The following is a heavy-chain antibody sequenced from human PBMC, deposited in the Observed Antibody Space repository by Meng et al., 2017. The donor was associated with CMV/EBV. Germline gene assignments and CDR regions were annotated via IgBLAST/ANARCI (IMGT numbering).Heavy chain of an antibody. D-gene: IGHD1-26*01. CDR1: GGSFSGYY. CDR2: INHSGST. Sequence: SETLSLTCAVYGGSFSGYYWSWIRQPPGKGLEWIGEINHSGSTNYNPSLKSRVTISVDTSKNQFSLKLSSVTAADTAVYYCARDRPWEPLDYWGQGTLVTVSS. J-gene: IGHJ4*02. CDR3: ARDRPWEPLDY. V-gene: IGHV4-34*01.